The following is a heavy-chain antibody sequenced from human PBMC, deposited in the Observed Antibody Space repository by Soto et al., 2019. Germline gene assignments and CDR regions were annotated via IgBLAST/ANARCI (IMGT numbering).Heavy chain of an antibody. CDR3: ARTGGMDV. J-gene: IGHJ6*02. CDR2: INYSGST. Sequence: QVQLQQWGAGLLKPSETLSLTCAVYDGSFSGYYWSWLRQTPGKGLEWIGEINYSGSTKYNPSLESRVTISVDMSRNQFSLRLSSVTAAHTAAYYCARTGGMDVWSQGATVTVSS. CDR1: DGSFSGYY. V-gene: IGHV4-34*01.